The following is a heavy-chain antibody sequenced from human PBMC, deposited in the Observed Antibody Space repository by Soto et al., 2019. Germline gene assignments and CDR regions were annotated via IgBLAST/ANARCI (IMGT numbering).Heavy chain of an antibody. Sequence: PSETLSLTCTVSGGSISGYYWSWIRQPPGKGLEWIGYMYNTGSTVYNPSYKSRVTISVDTSKNQFSLKPNSVTAADTAVYYCARDLWGYCGTDCYPLDVWGQGTTVT. D-gene: IGHD2-21*02. V-gene: IGHV4-59*01. CDR2: MYNTGST. J-gene: IGHJ6*02. CDR3: ARDLWGYCGTDCYPLDV. CDR1: GGSISGYY.